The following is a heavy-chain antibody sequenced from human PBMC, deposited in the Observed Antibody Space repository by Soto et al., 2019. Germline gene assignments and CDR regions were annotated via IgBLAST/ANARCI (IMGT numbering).Heavy chain of an antibody. V-gene: IGHV3-30-3*01. CDR1: GFTFSSHP. Sequence: PGGSLRLSCAASGFTFSSHPMHWVRQAPGKGLEWVGVISFDGSDIYHADSVKGRFTISRDNSLNVLYLQMNNVTTGDTAVYFCARVGPVKRVQLWYYLQYWGQGTLVTVSS. CDR2: ISFDGSDI. J-gene: IGHJ4*02. D-gene: IGHD5-18*01. CDR3: ARVGPVKRVQLWYYLQY.